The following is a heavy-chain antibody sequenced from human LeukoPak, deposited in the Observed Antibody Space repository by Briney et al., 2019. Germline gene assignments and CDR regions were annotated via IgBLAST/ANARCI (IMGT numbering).Heavy chain of an antibody. Sequence: SETLSLTCAVYGGSFSGYYWSWIRQPPGKGLEWIGEINHSGSTNYNPSLKSRVTISVDTSKSQFSLKLSSVTAADTAVYYCARGSSSSFSHFDYWGQGTLVTVSS. D-gene: IGHD6-6*01. CDR1: GGSFSGYY. V-gene: IGHV4-34*01. CDR3: ARGSSSSFSHFDY. CDR2: INHSGST. J-gene: IGHJ4*02.